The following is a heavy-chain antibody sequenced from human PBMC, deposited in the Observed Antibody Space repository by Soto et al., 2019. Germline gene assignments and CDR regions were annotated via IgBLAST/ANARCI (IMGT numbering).Heavy chain of an antibody. V-gene: IGHV3-48*03. CDR3: AKGDMIGHFQH. CDR1: GFTFSSYE. J-gene: IGHJ1*01. D-gene: IGHD3-22*01. Sequence: GGSLRLSCAASGFTFSSYEMNWVRQAPGKGLEWVSYISSSGSTIYYADSVKGRFTISRDNAKNSLYLQMNSLRAEDTAVYYCAKGDMIGHFQHCGQGTLVTVSS. CDR2: ISSSGSTI.